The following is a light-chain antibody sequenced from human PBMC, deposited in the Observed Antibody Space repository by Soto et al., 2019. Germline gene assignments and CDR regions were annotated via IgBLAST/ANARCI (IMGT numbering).Light chain of an antibody. V-gene: IGLV1-40*01. J-gene: IGLJ1*01. CDR1: SSNIGAGYD. Sequence: QPVLTQPPSVSGAPGQRVTISCTGSSSNIGAGYDVHWYQQLPGTAPKLLIYDNSNRPSGVSDRFSGSKSGTSASLAIAGLQAEDEADYYCQSYDSSLSGYVFGTGTKVTVL. CDR3: QSYDSSLSGYV. CDR2: DNS.